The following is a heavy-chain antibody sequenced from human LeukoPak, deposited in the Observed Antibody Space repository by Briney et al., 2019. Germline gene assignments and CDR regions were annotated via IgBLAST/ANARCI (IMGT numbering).Heavy chain of an antibody. D-gene: IGHD5-24*01. CDR2: INPSGGST. CDR1: GYTFTGYY. Sequence: ASVKVSCKASGYTFTGYYMHWVRQAPGQGLEWMGIINPSGGSTSYAQKFQGRVTMTTDTSTSTAYMELRSLRSDDTAVYYCAKDYNYVIDYWGQGTLVTVSS. CDR3: AKDYNYVIDY. J-gene: IGHJ4*02. V-gene: IGHV1-46*01.